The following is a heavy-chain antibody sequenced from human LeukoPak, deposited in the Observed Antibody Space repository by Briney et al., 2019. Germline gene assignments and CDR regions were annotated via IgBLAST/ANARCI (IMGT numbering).Heavy chain of an antibody. J-gene: IGHJ6*03. V-gene: IGHV1-18*01. D-gene: IGHD6-6*01. Sequence: ASVKVSCKASGGTFSSYAISWVRQAPGQGLEWMGWINPNSGGTNYAQKLQGRVTMTTDTSTSTAYMELRSLRSDDTAVYYCATCSSSSYYYYYMDVWGKGTTVTVSS. CDR1: GGTFSSYA. CDR3: ATCSSSSYYYYYMDV. CDR2: INPNSGGT.